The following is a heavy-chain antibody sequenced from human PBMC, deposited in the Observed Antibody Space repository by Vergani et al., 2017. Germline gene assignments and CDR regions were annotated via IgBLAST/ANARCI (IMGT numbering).Heavy chain of an antibody. Sequence: EVHLEESGGGLVQPGGSLRLSCAASGFTFGDYYMAWIRLAPGKGLDWVASIKRDGTETFYVDSVKGRFTISRDNAKTTLYLQMNGLRDEDRGVYYCARISGGSAPYLHYWGQGTLVTVAS. V-gene: IGHV3-7*01. J-gene: IGHJ1*01. CDR3: ARISGGSAPYLHY. D-gene: IGHD2-15*01. CDR1: GFTFGDYY. CDR2: IKRDGTET.